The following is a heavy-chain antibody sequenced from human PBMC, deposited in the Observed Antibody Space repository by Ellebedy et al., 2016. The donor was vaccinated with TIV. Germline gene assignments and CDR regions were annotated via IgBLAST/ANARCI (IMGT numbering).Heavy chain of an antibody. V-gene: IGHV4-4*07. Sequence: MPSETLSLTCSVSGGSMLGYYGTWIRQPAGKGLEWLGRIFSTGSTDFNPSLKSRLSMSVDTSKSQFSLRLSSVTAADTAMYYCARATYDSAGYTLDNWGQGTLVTVSS. J-gene: IGHJ4*02. CDR1: GGSMLGYY. CDR2: IFSTGST. CDR3: ARATYDSAGYTLDN. D-gene: IGHD3-22*01.